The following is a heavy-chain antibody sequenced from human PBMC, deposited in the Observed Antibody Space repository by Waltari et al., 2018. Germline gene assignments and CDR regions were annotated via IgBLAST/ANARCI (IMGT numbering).Heavy chain of an antibody. CDR3: ARVRGYSTWYFDS. J-gene: IGHJ4*02. CDR2: IYWNDSK. Sequence: QVTLKESGHALVKPTQTLTLTCTFAGFSITTTGTGMGWIRQPPGKALEWLASIYWNDSKYHSTSLKSRLTISKDTSKNQVVLTMTNMDPVDTATYYCARVRGYSTWYFDSWGRGVLVTVSS. CDR1: GFSITTTGTG. D-gene: IGHD5-12*01. V-gene: IGHV2-70*04.